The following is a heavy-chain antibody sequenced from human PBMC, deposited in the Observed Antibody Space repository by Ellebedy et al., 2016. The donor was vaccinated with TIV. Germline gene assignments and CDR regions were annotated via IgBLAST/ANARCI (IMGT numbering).Heavy chain of an antibody. V-gene: IGHV4-34*01. CDR3: ARAFNWGSPRMDV. Sequence: SETLSLXXAVYGGSFSGYYWSWIRQPPGKGLEWIGEINHSGSTNYNPSLKSRVTISVDTSKNQFSLKLSSVTAADTAVYYCARAFNWGSPRMDVWGQGTTVTVSS. CDR1: GGSFSGYY. D-gene: IGHD2-15*01. J-gene: IGHJ6*02. CDR2: INHSGST.